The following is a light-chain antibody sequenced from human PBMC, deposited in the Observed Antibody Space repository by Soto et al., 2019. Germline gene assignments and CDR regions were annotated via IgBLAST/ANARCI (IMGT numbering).Light chain of an antibody. CDR2: GAS. V-gene: IGKV3-20*01. CDR3: QQYGNSLT. Sequence: EIVLTQSPGTLSLSPGERATLSCRASQSVNSRLAWYQHKPGQAPRLLISGASSRATGIPDRFSGSGSATDFTLTISRLEPEDFAVYYCQQYGNSLTFGGGTKVDIK. J-gene: IGKJ4*01. CDR1: QSVNSR.